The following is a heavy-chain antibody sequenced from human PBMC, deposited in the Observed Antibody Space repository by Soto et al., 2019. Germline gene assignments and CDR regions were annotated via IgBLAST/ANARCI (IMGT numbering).Heavy chain of an antibody. Sequence: GGSLKLSCSASGFTFSSYAMHWVRQAPGKGLEYVSAISSNGGSTYYADSVKGRFTISRDNSKNTLYLQMSSLRAEDSSVYYCVKDSFQLLPADDFQHWGQGTLVTVSS. CDR3: VKDSFQLLPADDFQH. CDR1: GFTFSSYA. CDR2: ISSNGGST. J-gene: IGHJ1*01. D-gene: IGHD2-2*01. V-gene: IGHV3-64D*06.